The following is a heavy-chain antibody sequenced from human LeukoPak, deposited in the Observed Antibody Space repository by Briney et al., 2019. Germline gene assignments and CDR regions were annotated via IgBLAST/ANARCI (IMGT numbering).Heavy chain of an antibody. CDR1: GYTFTNYD. Sequence: ASVKVSCKASGYTFTNYDINWLRQGTGQGPEWMGGIIPIFGTANHAQKFQGRVTMTRDTSTSTVYMELSSLRSEDTAVYYCARGRGYGGYSPRNPQNYGMDVWGQGTTVTVSS. V-gene: IGHV1-69*05. CDR2: IIPIFGTA. CDR3: ARGRGYGGYSPRNPQNYGMDV. J-gene: IGHJ6*02. D-gene: IGHD5-12*01.